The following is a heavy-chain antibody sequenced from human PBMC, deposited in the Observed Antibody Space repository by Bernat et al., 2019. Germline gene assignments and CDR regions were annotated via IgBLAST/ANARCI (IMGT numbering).Heavy chain of an antibody. CDR2: VSYTGST. J-gene: IGHJ4*02. V-gene: IGHV4-59*08. D-gene: IGHD3-10*02. CDR1: GGSISNYY. Sequence: QLQVSGPGLVKPSETLSLTCTVSGGSISNYYWGWVRQPPGKELEWIGYVSYTGSTHYTPHLKSRATVSLDTSDNQFSLNLSSVTAADTAVYYCARMFPPLTDYYFDSWGQGTLVTVSS. CDR3: ARMFPPLTDYYFDS.